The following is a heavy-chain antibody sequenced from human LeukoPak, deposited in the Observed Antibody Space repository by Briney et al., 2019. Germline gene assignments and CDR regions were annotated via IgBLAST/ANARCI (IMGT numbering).Heavy chain of an antibody. Sequence: SLRLSCAASGFTFDDYSMHWVRQAPGRGLEWVAGISWNSGSAGYADSVKGRFTISRDNAKKSLFLQMNSLRTEDTALYYCAKDRTYSGYDALDHWGQGTLVTVSP. CDR2: ISWNSGSA. J-gene: IGHJ4*02. CDR1: GFTFDDYS. V-gene: IGHV3-9*01. CDR3: AKDRTYSGYDALDH. D-gene: IGHD5-12*01.